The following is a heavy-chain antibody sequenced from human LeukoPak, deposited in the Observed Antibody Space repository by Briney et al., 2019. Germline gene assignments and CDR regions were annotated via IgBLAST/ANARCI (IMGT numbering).Heavy chain of an antibody. Sequence: GSLRLSCAASGFTFSSYAMSRVRQAPGKGRGWVSAIIGSFGSTYYSASVKGRFTISRENYKNTLYLQMNSLRAEDTAVYYCAKDQLVRATKGAFDIWGQGTMVTVSS. V-gene: IGHV3-23*01. CDR1: GFTFSSYA. CDR2: IIGSFGST. D-gene: IGHD3-10*01. CDR3: AKDQLVRATKGAFDI. J-gene: IGHJ3*02.